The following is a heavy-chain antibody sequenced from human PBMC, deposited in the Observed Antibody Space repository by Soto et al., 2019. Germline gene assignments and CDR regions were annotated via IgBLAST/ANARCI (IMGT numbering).Heavy chain of an antibody. Sequence: SVKVSCKASGYTFSDYYMHWVRQAPGQGLEWMGWINPNSGGTNYAQKFQGRVTMTRDTSISTAYMELSSLTSDDTAMYYCARRSSGWSDYWGQGTLVTVSS. CDR2: INPNSGGT. CDR3: ARRSSGWSDY. CDR1: GYTFSDYY. D-gene: IGHD6-19*01. V-gene: IGHV1-2*02. J-gene: IGHJ4*02.